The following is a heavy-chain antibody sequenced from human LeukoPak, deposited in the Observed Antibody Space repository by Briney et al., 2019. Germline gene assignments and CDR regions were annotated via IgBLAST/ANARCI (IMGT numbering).Heavy chain of an antibody. CDR2: IYYSGST. D-gene: IGHD2-21*01. CDR3: ARGAVVYCGGDCLDY. CDR1: GGSISSGGYY. J-gene: IGHJ4*02. V-gene: IGHV4-31*03. Sequence: PSETLSLTCTVSGGSISSGGYYWSWIRQHPGKGLEWIGYIYYSGSTYYNPSLKSRVTISVDTSKNQFSLKLSSVTAADTAVYYCARGAVVYCGGDCLDYWGQGTLVTVSS.